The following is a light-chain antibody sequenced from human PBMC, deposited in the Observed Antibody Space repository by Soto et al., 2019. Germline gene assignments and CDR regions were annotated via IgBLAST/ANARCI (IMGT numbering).Light chain of an antibody. CDR3: HQYNNWPRT. CDR2: AAS. Sequence: IQMTQSPSSLSASVGDRVTITCRASQDISNYLAWYQQKPGKVPKLLIYAASTLQSGVPARFSGGGSGTEFSLTISSLQSEDFALYFCHQYNNWPRTFGQGTKVDIK. V-gene: IGKV1-27*01. CDR1: QDISNY. J-gene: IGKJ1*01.